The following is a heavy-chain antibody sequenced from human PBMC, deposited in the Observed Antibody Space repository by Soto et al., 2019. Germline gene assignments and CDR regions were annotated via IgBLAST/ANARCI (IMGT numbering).Heavy chain of an antibody. CDR3: ASGASRWYPYFFDS. CDR2: IIPYYNTL. CDR1: EGTFNSYA. J-gene: IGHJ4*02. D-gene: IGHD6-13*01. V-gene: IGHV1-69*01. Sequence: QAQVVQSGAEVRKPGSSVKLSCKASEGTFNSYAIAWVRQAPGQGLEWMGGIIPYYNTLNYAQKFQDRVTITADDSTNTVYMELSSLRSDDTAVDFCASGASRWYPYFFDSWAQGNLVTVSS.